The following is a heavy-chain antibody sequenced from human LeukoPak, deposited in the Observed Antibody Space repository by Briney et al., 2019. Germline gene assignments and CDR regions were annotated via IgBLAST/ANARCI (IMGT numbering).Heavy chain of an antibody. CDR1: GFTFSSYE. V-gene: IGHV3-48*03. Sequence: PGGSLRLSWAASGFTFSSYEMNWLRQAPGKGLEWVSYISSSGSTIYYADSVKGRFTISRDNAKNSLYLQMNSLRAEDTAVYYCARVPVATYIDYWGQETLVTVSS. J-gene: IGHJ4*02. CDR3: ARVPVATYIDY. CDR2: ISSSGSTI. D-gene: IGHD1-26*01.